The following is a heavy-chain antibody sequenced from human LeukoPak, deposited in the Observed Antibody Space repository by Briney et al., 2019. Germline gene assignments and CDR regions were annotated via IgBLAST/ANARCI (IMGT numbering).Heavy chain of an antibody. V-gene: IGHV6-1*01. Sequence: SQTLSLTCAISGDSVSSNSAGWNWIRQSPSRGLEWLGRTYYRSKWYDDYAVSVKSRITINPDTSKNQFSLHLYSATPEDTAVYYCARGGGNLDYWGQGTLVTVSS. CDR2: TYYRSKWYD. CDR1: GDSVSSNSAG. D-gene: IGHD4-23*01. CDR3: ARGGGNLDY. J-gene: IGHJ4*02.